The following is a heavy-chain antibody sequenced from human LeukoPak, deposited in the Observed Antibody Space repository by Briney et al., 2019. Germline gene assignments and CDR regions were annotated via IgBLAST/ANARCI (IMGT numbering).Heavy chain of an antibody. J-gene: IGHJ4*02. Sequence: GGSLRLSCAASGFTFSTYAMGWVRQPPGKGLEWVSVIGGSGPNTYYADAVKGRFTMSRDNSTNTLYLQLNSLRVEGSAVYYCARREAAIGVIDYWGQETLVTVSS. D-gene: IGHD6-13*01. CDR1: GFTFSTYA. CDR2: IGGSGPNT. V-gene: IGHV3-23*01. CDR3: ARREAAIGVIDY.